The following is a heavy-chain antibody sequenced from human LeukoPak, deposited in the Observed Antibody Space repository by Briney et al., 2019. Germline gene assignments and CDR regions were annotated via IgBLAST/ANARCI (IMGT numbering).Heavy chain of an antibody. V-gene: IGHV4-34*01. CDR1: GGFFSGYY. D-gene: IGHD2-2*02. CDR3: ARGSYCSSTSCYTRRNPFDY. CDR2: INHSGST. J-gene: IGHJ4*02. Sequence: SETLSLTCAVYGGFFSGYYWSWIRQPPGKGLEWIGEINHSGSTNYNPSLKSRVTISVDTSKNQFSLKLSSVTAADTAVYYCARGSYCSSTSCYTRRNPFDYWGQGTLVTVSS.